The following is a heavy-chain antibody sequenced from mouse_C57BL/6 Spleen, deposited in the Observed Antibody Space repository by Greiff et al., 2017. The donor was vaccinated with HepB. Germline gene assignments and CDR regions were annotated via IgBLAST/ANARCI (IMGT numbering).Heavy chain of an antibody. D-gene: IGHD1-1*01. CDR3: AILITTVDRGYFDV. J-gene: IGHJ1*03. Sequence: EVQLQQSGPELVKPGASVKISCKASGYSFTDYNMNWVKQSNGKSLEWIGVINPNYGTTSYNQKFKGKATLTVDQSSSTAYMQLNSLTSEDSAVYYCAILITTVDRGYFDVWGTGTTVTVSS. CDR2: INPNYGTT. V-gene: IGHV1-39*01. CDR1: GYSFTDYN.